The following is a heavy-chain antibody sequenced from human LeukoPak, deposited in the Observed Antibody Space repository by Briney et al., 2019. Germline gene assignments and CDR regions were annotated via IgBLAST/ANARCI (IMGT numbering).Heavy chain of an antibody. CDR1: GFAFSNYA. Sequence: GGSLRLSCAASGFAFSNYAMSWVRQAPGKGLEWVSSLSGGDSRYYADSVMGRFTISRDNSKNTLYLQMDSLRAEDTAVYYCAKAVRSMVTGGGYFDSWGQGTLVTVSS. D-gene: IGHD3-10*01. J-gene: IGHJ4*02. V-gene: IGHV3-23*01. CDR2: LSGGDSR. CDR3: AKAVRSMVTGGGYFDS.